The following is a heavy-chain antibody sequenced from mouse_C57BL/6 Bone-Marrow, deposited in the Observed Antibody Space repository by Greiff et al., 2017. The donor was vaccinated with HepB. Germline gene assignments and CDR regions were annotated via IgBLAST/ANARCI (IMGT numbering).Heavy chain of an antibody. CDR1: GYSFTDYN. CDR2: INPNYGTT. CDR3: ARGIYYGSPSWFAY. D-gene: IGHD2-1*01. J-gene: IGHJ3*01. V-gene: IGHV1-39*01. Sequence: EVKVVESGPELVKPGASVKISCKASGYSFTDYNMNWVKQSNGKSLEWIGVINPNYGTTSYNQKFKGKATLTVDQSSSTAYMQLNSLTSEDSAVYYCARGIYYGSPSWFAYWGQGTLVTVSA.